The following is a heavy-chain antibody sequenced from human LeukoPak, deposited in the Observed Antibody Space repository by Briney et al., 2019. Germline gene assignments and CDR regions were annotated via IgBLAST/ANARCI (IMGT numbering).Heavy chain of an antibody. V-gene: IGHV4-59*08. CDR1: GGSSSSYY. CDR2: TSYSRST. Sequence: PSETLSLTCTVSGGSSSSYYWSWIRQPPGKGLEWIGWSGYTSYSRSTNDDPSLKSRVTISLDMSKNQFSLKLSSVTAADTAVYYCVSAADYYDSSGYSRYWGQGTLVTVSS. D-gene: IGHD3-22*01. CDR3: VSAADYYDSSGYSRY. J-gene: IGHJ4*02.